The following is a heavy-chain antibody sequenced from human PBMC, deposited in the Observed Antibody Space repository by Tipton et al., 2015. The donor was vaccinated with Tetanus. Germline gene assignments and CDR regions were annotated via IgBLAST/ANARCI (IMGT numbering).Heavy chain of an antibody. V-gene: IGHV4-39*01. CDR3: ARGSQGLDP. Sequence: TLSLTCAVSGGSIDRSAWYWGWIRHSPGEGLEWIGGLYDSGSTHYNPSLESRVTVSVDTSRTQFSLTLNSVTAADTAIYYCARGSQGLDPWGPGTPVTVSS. CDR1: GGSIDRSAWY. J-gene: IGHJ5*02. CDR2: LYDSGST.